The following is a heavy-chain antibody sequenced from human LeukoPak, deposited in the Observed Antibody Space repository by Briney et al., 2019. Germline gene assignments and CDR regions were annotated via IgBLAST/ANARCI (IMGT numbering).Heavy chain of an antibody. V-gene: IGHV3-74*01. J-gene: IGHJ3*01. Sequence: QPGGSLRLSCAASRFTFSSYWMHWVRQAPGKGLVWVSRIDTDGSTTTYADSVKGRFTISRDNAKNTLYLQMNSLRAEDTAVYYCARTIGSKNAFDLWGQGTMVTASS. CDR1: RFTFSSYW. CDR2: IDTDGSTT. CDR3: ARTIGSKNAFDL. D-gene: IGHD1-26*01.